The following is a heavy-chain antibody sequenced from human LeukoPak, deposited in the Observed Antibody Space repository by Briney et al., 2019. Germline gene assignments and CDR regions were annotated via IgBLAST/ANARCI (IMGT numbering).Heavy chain of an antibody. Sequence: GGSLRLSCAASGFTFSSYNMNWVRQAPGKGLEWVSYISGSSSTIYYADSVKGRFTISRDNAKNSLFLQMNSLGAEDTAVYYCASAPNYAYFDSWGQGTLVTVSS. CDR3: ASAPNYAYFDS. V-gene: IGHV3-48*04. J-gene: IGHJ4*02. D-gene: IGHD1-7*01. CDR1: GFTFSSYN. CDR2: ISGSSSTI.